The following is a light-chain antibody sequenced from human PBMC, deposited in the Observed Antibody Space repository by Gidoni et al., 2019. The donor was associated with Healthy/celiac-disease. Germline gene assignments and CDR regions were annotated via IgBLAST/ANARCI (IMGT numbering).Light chain of an antibody. Sequence: QSGRTQPPSASGTPGQRVTIPCSGSSSNIGSNTVNWYQQLPGTAPKLLIYSNNQRPSGVPDRFSGSKSGTSASLAISGLPSEDEADYYFAAWDASLNGPVVFGGGTKLTVL. V-gene: IGLV1-44*01. CDR1: SSNIGSNT. J-gene: IGLJ2*01. CDR3: AAWDASLNGPVV. CDR2: SNN.